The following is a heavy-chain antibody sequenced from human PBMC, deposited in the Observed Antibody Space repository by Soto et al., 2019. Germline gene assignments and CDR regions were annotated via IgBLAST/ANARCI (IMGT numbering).Heavy chain of an antibody. Sequence: ASVKVSCKASGGTFSSYAISWVRQAPGQGLEWMGGIIPIFGTANYAQKFQGRVTITADESTSTAYMELSSLRSEDTAVYYCARDPSIAALYYGMDVWGQGATVTVSS. CDR2: IIPIFGTA. CDR3: ARDPSIAALYYGMDV. D-gene: IGHD6-6*01. CDR1: GGTFSSYA. V-gene: IGHV1-69*13. J-gene: IGHJ6*02.